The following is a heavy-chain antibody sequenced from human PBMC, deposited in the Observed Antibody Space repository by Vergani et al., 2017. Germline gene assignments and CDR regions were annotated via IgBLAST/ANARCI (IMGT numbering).Heavy chain of an antibody. D-gene: IGHD1-26*01. J-gene: IGHJ3*02. CDR2: IIPILGIA. CDR3: ARPQSRRIVGATDEPDAVDI. Sequence: QVQLVQSGAEVKKPGSSVKVSCKASGGTFSSYAISWVRQAPGQGLEWMGRIIPILGIANYAQKFQGRVTITADKSTSTAYMELSSLRSEDTAVYYCARPQSRRIVGATDEPDAVDIWGQGTMVTVSS. V-gene: IGHV1-69*04. CDR1: GGTFSSYA.